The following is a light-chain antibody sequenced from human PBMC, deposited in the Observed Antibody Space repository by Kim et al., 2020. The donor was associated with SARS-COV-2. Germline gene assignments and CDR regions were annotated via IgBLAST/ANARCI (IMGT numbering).Light chain of an antibody. J-gene: IGLJ1*01. CDR1: SSNIGSNT. Sequence: QSVLTQTPSVSGTPGQRVTISCSGSSSNIGSNTVNWYQQLPGMAPKLLIYNNNQRPSGVPDRFSGAKSGTSASLAISGLQSEDEADYYCAAWDDSLNGYVFGSGTKVTVL. CDR2: NNN. V-gene: IGLV1-44*01. CDR3: AAWDDSLNGYV.